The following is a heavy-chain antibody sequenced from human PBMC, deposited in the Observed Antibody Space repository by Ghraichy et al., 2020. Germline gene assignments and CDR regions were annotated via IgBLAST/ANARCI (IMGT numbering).Heavy chain of an antibody. V-gene: IGHV4-59*01. CDR3: ATTLF. Sequence: SQTLSLTCTVSGGSISSYYWSWIRPAPGKGLEWIGYIHYSGTTSYSPSLKSRVTLSIDTSKNQFSLKLTSVTSADTAVYYCATTLFWGQGILVTVSS. J-gene: IGHJ4*02. CDR1: GGSISSYY. CDR2: IHYSGTT. D-gene: IGHD3-9*01.